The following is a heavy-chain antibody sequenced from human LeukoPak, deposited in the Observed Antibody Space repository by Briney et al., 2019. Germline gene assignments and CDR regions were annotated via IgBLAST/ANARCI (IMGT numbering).Heavy chain of an antibody. D-gene: IGHD6-13*01. V-gene: IGHV1-2*02. CDR3: ARDVTVWSIAAAGNYYYMDV. CDR1: GYTFTGYY. J-gene: IGHJ6*03. Sequence: ASVKVSCKASGYTFTGYYMHWVRQAPGQGLEWMGWINPNSGGTNYAQKFQGRVTMTRDTSISTAYMELSRLRSGDTAVYYCARDVTVWSIAAAGNYYYMDVWGKGTTVTVSS. CDR2: INPNSGGT.